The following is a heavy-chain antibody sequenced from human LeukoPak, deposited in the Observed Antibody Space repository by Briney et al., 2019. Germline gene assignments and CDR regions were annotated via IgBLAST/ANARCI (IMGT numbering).Heavy chain of an antibody. CDR3: ARDYYGSGSFDY. J-gene: IGHJ4*02. CDR2: IWYDGSNK. Sequence: PGRSLRLSCAASGFTFSSYGMHWVRQAPGEGLEWVAVIWYDGSNKYYADSVKGRFTISRDNSKNTLYLQMNSLRAEDTAVYYCARDYYGSGSFDYWGQGTLVTVSS. D-gene: IGHD3-10*01. V-gene: IGHV3-33*01. CDR1: GFTFSSYG.